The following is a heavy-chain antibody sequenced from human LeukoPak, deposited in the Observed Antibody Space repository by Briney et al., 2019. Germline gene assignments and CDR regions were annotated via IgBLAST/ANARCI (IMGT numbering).Heavy chain of an antibody. V-gene: IGHV3-30*02. CDR3: AREALRRRAFDI. CDR2: IRYDGSNK. CDR1: GFTFSSYG. D-gene: IGHD5/OR15-5a*01. J-gene: IGHJ3*02. Sequence: PGGSLRLSCAASGFTFSSYGMHWVRQAPGKGLEWVAFIRYDGSNKYYADSVKGRFTISRDNSKNSLYLQMNSLRAEDTAVYYCAREALRRRAFDIWGQGTMVTVSS.